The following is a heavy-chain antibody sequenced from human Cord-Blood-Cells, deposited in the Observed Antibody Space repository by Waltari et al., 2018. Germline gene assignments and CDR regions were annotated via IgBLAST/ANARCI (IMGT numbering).Heavy chain of an antibody. CDR1: GGSISSHS. CDR3: ARDYSSSWYNWFDP. Sequence: QVQLQESGPGLVKPSETLSLTCTVSGGSISSHSWSWIRQPPGKGLEWIGYIYYSGSTNYNPSLKSRVTISVDTSKNQFSLKLSSVTAADTAVYYCARDYSSSWYNWFDPWGQGTLVTVSS. D-gene: IGHD6-13*01. J-gene: IGHJ5*02. V-gene: IGHV4-59*11. CDR2: IYYSGST.